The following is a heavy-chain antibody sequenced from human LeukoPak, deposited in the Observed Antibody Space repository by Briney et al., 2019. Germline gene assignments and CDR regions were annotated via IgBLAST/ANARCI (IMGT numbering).Heavy chain of an antibody. CDR3: ARDPGYYDSSGYYYDDY. V-gene: IGHV1-18*01. CDR2: ISAYNGNT. J-gene: IGHJ4*02. D-gene: IGHD3-22*01. CDR1: GYTFTSYG. Sequence: ASVKVSCKASGYTFTSYGISWVRQAPGQGLEWMGWISAYNGNTNYAQKLQGRVTMTTDTSTSTAYMGLRSLRSDDTAVYYCARDPGYYDSSGYYYDDYWGQGTLVTVSS.